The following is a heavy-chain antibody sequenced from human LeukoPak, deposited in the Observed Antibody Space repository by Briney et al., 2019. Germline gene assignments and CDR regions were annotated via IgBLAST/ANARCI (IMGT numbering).Heavy chain of an antibody. V-gene: IGHV3-23*01. Sequence: PGGSLRLSCAASGFTFSSYAMSWVRQAPGKGLEWASAISGGGASGGRTYYADAVKGRFTISRDNSKNTLYLQMNSLRAEDTAVYYCAKGLQWELPCDYWGQGTLVTVSS. CDR2: ISGGGASGGRT. CDR1: GFTFSSYA. CDR3: AKGLQWELPCDY. D-gene: IGHD1-26*01. J-gene: IGHJ4*02.